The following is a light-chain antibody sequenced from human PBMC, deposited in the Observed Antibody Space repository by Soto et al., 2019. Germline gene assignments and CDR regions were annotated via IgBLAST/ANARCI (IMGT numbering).Light chain of an antibody. Sequence: DIPMTQSPSTLSASVGDRITITCRASQSISSWLAWYQQKPGKAPKLLIYKASTLKSGVPSRFSGSGSGTEFTLTISSLQPDDFAPYYCQHYNSYSEAFGHGAKVDIK. J-gene: IGKJ1*01. V-gene: IGKV1-5*03. CDR3: QHYNSYSEA. CDR1: QSISSW. CDR2: KAS.